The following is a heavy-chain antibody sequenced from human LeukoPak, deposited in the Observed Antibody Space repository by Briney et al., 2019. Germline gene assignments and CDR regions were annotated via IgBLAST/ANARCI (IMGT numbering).Heavy chain of an antibody. CDR2: ISGSGGST. CDR1: GFTFSSYA. CDR3: AKDWQWLGLKWDHFDY. V-gene: IGHV3-23*01. D-gene: IGHD6-19*01. J-gene: IGHJ4*02. Sequence: PGGSLRLSCAASGFTFSSYAMSWVRQAPGKGLEWVSAISGSGGSTYYADSVKGRFTISRDNSKNTLYLQMNSLRAEDTAVYYCAKDWQWLGLKWDHFDYWGQGTLVTVSS.